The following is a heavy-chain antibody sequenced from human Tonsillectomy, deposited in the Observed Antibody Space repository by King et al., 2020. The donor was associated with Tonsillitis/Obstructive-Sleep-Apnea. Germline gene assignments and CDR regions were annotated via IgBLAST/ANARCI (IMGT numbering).Heavy chain of an antibody. D-gene: IGHD2/OR15-2a*01. J-gene: IGHJ4*02. V-gene: IGHV3-15*01. Sequence: VQLVESGGGLVKPGESLRLSCSVPGITFNDAWLGWVRQAPGKGLEWVALIKSKTSGETTHYAAPVNGRFTISRDDSKKTIYLHMNSLKSEDTAIYYCTTDFPNDIYPIDYWGQGTLVTVSP. CDR1: GITFNDAW. CDR2: IKSKTSGETT. CDR3: TTDFPNDIYPIDY.